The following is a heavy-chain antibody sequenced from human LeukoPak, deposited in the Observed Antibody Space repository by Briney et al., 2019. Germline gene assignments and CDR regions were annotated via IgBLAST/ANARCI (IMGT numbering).Heavy chain of an antibody. D-gene: IGHD3-3*01. V-gene: IGHV3-30*02. CDR1: GFTFSSYG. CDR3: AKDHGSNYDFWSGYSYYFDY. J-gene: IGHJ4*02. CDR2: IRYDGSNK. Sequence: GGSLRLSCAASGFTFSSYGMHWVRQAPGKGLEWVAFIRYDGSNKYCADSVKGRFTISRDNSKNTLYLQMNSLRAEVTAVYYCAKDHGSNYDFWSGYSYYFDYWGQGTLVTVSS.